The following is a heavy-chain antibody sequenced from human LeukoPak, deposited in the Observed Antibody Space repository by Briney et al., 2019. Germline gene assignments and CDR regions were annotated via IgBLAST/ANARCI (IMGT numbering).Heavy chain of an antibody. V-gene: IGHV4-38-2*01. CDR2: IYHSGST. CDR3: ARVPDYDIFTSYSANWFDP. J-gene: IGHJ5*02. CDR1: GYSISSGYY. Sequence: SETLSLTRAVSGYSISSGYYWGWIRQPPGKGLEWIGSIYHSGSTYYNPSLKSRVTISVDTSKNQFSLKLSSVTAADTAVYYCARVPDYDIFTSYSANWFDPWGQGTLVTVSS. D-gene: IGHD3-9*01.